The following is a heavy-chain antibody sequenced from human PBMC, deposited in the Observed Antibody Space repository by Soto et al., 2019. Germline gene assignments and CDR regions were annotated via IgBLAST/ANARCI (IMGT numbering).Heavy chain of an antibody. D-gene: IGHD2-15*01. Sequence: QITLKESGPTLVNPTQTLTLTCSFSGFSLYTSGVGVGWIRQPPGKALEWVGLIYWDDDKRYSSSLKNRVTIAKDASKNQVFLTLTNVDPVDTGTYYCAHREGANAEFDFWGQGTLVTVSS. CDR3: AHREGANAEFDF. V-gene: IGHV2-5*02. CDR2: IYWDDDK. CDR1: GFSLYTSGVG. J-gene: IGHJ4*02.